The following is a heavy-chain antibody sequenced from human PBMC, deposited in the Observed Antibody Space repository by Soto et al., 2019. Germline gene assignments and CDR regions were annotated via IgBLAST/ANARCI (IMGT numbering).Heavy chain of an antibody. D-gene: IGHD6-13*01. J-gene: IGHJ4*02. CDR3: AEDLAAAGPFGW. CDR1: GYTFTNYA. Sequence: QVQLVQSGAEVKKPGASVKVSCKASGYTFTNYAFSWVRQAPGQGLEWMGWISAYNGNTNYPQKLQGRVTMTTDTSTSTAYMELRSLRSDGTAVYYCAEDLAAAGPFGWWGPGTLVTVSS. V-gene: IGHV1-18*01. CDR2: ISAYNGNT.